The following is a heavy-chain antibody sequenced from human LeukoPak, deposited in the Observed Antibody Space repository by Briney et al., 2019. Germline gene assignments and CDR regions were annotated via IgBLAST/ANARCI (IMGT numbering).Heavy chain of an antibody. D-gene: IGHD3-10*01. CDR2: INPSGGST. V-gene: IGHV1-46*01. Sequence: ASVKVSCKASGYTFTSYYMHWVRQAPGQGLEWMGIINPSGGSTSYAQKFQGRVTMTRDTSTSTVYMELSSLRSEDTAAYYCARDTRNYYGSGSYLIDPWGQGTLVTVSS. CDR3: ARDTRNYYGSGSYLIDP. CDR1: GYTFTSYY. J-gene: IGHJ5*02.